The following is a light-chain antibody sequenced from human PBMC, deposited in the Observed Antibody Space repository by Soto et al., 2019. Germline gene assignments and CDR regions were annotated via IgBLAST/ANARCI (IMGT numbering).Light chain of an antibody. CDR2: GAS. Sequence: EIVLTQFPGTLSLSPGERATLSCSASQSVSNNYLAWYQQKPGQAPRLLIYGASTRATGIPARFSGSGSGTDFTLTISRLEPEDFALYYCQQYHTSPLTFGQGTKVDIK. CDR1: QSVSNNY. V-gene: IGKV3-20*01. J-gene: IGKJ1*01. CDR3: QQYHTSPLT.